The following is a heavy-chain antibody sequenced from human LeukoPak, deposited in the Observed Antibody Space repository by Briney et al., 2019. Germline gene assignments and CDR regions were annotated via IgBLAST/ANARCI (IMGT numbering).Heavy chain of an antibody. J-gene: IGHJ4*02. CDR1: DGSFSGYY. Sequence: PSETLSLTCAVYDGSFSGYYWSWIRQPPGKGLEWIGEINHSGSTNYNPSLKSRVTISVDTSKNQFSLKLSSVTAADTAVYYCARTVKYSYGYSWFDYWGQGTLVTVSS. D-gene: IGHD5-18*01. CDR3: ARTVKYSYGYSWFDY. CDR2: INHSGST. V-gene: IGHV4-34*01.